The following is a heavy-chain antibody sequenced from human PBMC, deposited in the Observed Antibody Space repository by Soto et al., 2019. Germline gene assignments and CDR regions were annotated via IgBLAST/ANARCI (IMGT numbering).Heavy chain of an antibody. CDR3: TGRQSSGYYSY. Sequence: QVQLQESGPGLVKPSETLSLTCTVSGGSISSSFWSWIRQPPGKSLEWIGYISYSGSTNYNPSLKSRVIISVDTSKNQFSLKLNSVTAADTAVYYCTGRQSSGYYSYWGQGTLVTVSS. J-gene: IGHJ4*02. CDR2: ISYSGST. V-gene: IGHV4-59*08. CDR1: GGSISSSF. D-gene: IGHD3-22*01.